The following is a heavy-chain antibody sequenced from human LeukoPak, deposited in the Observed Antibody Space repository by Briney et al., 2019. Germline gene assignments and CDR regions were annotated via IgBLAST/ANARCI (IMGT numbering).Heavy chain of an antibody. J-gene: IGHJ4*02. CDR1: GFTFSNYW. Sequence: GGSLRLSCAASGFTFSNYWMNWVRQAPGKGLEWVANIKEDGSEKYYVDSVKGRFAISRDNAKNSLYLQMDSLRAEDTAVYYCARDSQHLNFDHWGQGTLVTVSS. CDR2: IKEDGSEK. D-gene: IGHD3-3*02. V-gene: IGHV3-7*04. CDR3: ARDSQHLNFDH.